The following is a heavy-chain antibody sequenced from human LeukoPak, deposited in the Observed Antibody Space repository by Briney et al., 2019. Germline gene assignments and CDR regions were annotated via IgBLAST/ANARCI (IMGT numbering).Heavy chain of an antibody. CDR2: IIPIFGTA. CDR1: GGTFSSYA. CDR3: AKEKTPPFQNTYYYDSSGYYAFDI. D-gene: IGHD3-22*01. J-gene: IGHJ3*02. Sequence: ASVKVSCKASGGTFSSYAISWVRQAPGQGLEWMGGIIPIFGTANYAQKFQGRVTITADESTSTAYMELSSLRSEDTAVYYCAKEKTPPFQNTYYYDSSGYYAFDIWGQGTMVTVSS. V-gene: IGHV1-69*13.